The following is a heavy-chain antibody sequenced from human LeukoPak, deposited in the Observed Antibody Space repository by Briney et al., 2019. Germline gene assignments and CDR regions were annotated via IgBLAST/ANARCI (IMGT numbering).Heavy chain of an antibody. CDR2: IYPGDSDT. CDR1: GYSFTSYW. CDR3: ARHVSPPGYSYGLQYWFDP. D-gene: IGHD5-18*01. V-gene: IGHV5-51*01. Sequence: GESLKISCKGSGYSFTSYWIGWVRQMPGKGLEWMGIIYPGDSDTRYSPSFQGQVTISADKSISTAYLRWSSLKASDTAMYYCARHVSPPGYSYGLQYWFDPWGQGTLVTVSS. J-gene: IGHJ5*02.